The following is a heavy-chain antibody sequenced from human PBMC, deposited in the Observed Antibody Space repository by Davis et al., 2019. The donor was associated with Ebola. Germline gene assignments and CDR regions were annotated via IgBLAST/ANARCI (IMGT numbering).Heavy chain of an antibody. CDR3: AKDLWFGELFGYFDY. CDR2: ISYDGSNK. V-gene: IGHV3-30*18. CDR1: GFTFSSYG. Sequence: GESLKISCAASGFTFSSYGMHWVRQTPGKGLEWVAVISYDGSNKYYADSVKGRFTISRDNSKNTLYLQMNSLRAEDTAVYYCAKDLWFGELFGYFDYWGQGTLVTVSS. J-gene: IGHJ4*02. D-gene: IGHD3-10*01.